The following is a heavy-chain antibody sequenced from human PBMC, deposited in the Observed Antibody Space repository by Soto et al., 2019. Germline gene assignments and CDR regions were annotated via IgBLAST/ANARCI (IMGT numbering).Heavy chain of an antibody. D-gene: IGHD4-17*01. CDR3: ARDALTVTTPGAHPYYYYYYMDV. J-gene: IGHJ6*03. V-gene: IGHV1-69*08. Sequence: QVQLVQSGAEVKKPGSSVKVSCKASGGTFSSYTISWVRQAPGQGLEWMGRIIPILGIANYAQKFQGRVTITADKSTSTAYMELSSLRSEDTAVYYCARDALTVTTPGAHPYYYYYYMDVWGKGTTVTVSS. CDR2: IIPILGIA. CDR1: GGTFSSYT.